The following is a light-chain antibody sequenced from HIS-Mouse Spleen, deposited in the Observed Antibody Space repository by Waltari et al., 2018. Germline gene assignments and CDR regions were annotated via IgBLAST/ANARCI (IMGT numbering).Light chain of an antibody. V-gene: IGKV3-15*01. J-gene: IGKJ3*01. Sequence: EIVMTQSPATLSVSPGERATLSCRASQSVSSNLAWYQQKPGQAPRLLIYVASTRATGIPARFSGSGSGTEFTLTISSMQSEDFAVYYCQQYNNWPPPFTFGPGTKVDIK. CDR3: QQYNNWPPPFT. CDR2: VAS. CDR1: QSVSSN.